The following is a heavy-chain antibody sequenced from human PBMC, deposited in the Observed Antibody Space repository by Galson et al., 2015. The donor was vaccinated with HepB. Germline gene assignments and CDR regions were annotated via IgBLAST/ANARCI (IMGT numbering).Heavy chain of an antibody. J-gene: IGHJ4*02. CDR3: ARVHSGYDWTFDY. CDR1: GGSFSGYY. V-gene: IGHV4-34*01. CDR2: INHSGST. Sequence: LSLTCAVYGGSFSGYYWSWIRQPPGKGLEWIGEINHSGSTNYNPSLKSRVTISVDTSKNQFSLKLSSVTAADTAVYYCARVHSGYDWTFDYWGQGTLVTVSS. D-gene: IGHD5-12*01.